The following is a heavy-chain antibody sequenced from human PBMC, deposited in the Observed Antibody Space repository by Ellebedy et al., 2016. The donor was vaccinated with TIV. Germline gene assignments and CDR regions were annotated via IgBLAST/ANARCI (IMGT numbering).Heavy chain of an antibody. V-gene: IGHV3-66*01. Sequence: GESLKISXAASGFADSHFFMSWVRQAPGEGLEWVSAIYSGGDTYYADSVKGRFTVSRDISKDTLYLQMNSLRAEDTAVYYCARGAASAWEVFFYWGQGTLVTVSP. CDR2: IYSGGDT. J-gene: IGHJ4*02. CDR1: GFADSHFF. D-gene: IGHD1-26*01. CDR3: ARGAASAWEVFFY.